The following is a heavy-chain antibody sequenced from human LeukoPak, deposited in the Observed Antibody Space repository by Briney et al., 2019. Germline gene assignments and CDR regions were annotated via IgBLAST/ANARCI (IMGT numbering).Heavy chain of an antibody. CDR1: GFAFSSYS. J-gene: IGHJ3*02. CDR3: ARVVTTVPRGAFGI. Sequence: GGSLRLSCAASGFAFSSYSMNWVRQAPGKGLEWVSSISSSSSYIYYADSVKGRFTISRDNAKNSLYLQMNSLRAEDTAVYYCARVVTTVPRGAFGIWGQGTMVTVSS. D-gene: IGHD4-17*01. V-gene: IGHV3-21*01. CDR2: ISSSSSYI.